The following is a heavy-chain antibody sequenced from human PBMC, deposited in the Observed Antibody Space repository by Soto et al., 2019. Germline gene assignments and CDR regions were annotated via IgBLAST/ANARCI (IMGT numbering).Heavy chain of an antibody. CDR1: GYSFTSDW. CDR3: ATLDAGGWYYFDY. V-gene: IGHV5-51*01. CDR2: IYPADSET. D-gene: IGHD6-19*01. J-gene: IGHJ4*02. Sequence: GESLKISCKGSGYSFTSDWIAWVRRMPGRGFEWMGIIYPADSETRYSPSFQGQVIFSADKSINTAYLQWSSLKASDTAIYYCATLDAGGWYYFDYWGQGTQVTVS.